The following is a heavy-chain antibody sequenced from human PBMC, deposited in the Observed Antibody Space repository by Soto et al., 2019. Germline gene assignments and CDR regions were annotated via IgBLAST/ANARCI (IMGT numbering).Heavy chain of an antibody. Sequence: EVQLVESGGCFVQPGGSLRLSCAASGFSLRGYSMIWVRQAPGKGLEWVSYISGSGTTIYYADSVKGGFPISRDNAKKSVYLQVNSLGDEDTAVYYWARGDGYGDYGGYWGQGTLVTVSS. V-gene: IGHV3-48*02. J-gene: IGHJ4*02. CDR3: ARGDGYGDYGGY. CDR1: GFSLRGYS. D-gene: IGHD4-17*01. CDR2: ISGSGTTI.